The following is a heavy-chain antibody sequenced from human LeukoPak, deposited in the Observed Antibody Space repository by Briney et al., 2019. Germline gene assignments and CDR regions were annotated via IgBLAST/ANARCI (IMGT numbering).Heavy chain of an antibody. CDR1: GASISSYS. V-gene: IGHV4-4*07. J-gene: IGHJ3*02. CDR2: IYSSGST. Sequence: PSETLSLTCTVSGASISSYSWSWIRQPAGKGLEWIGRIYSSGSTNYNPSLKSRDTMSADTSKNHFSLKLSSVTAADTAAYYCARDPAPDAFDIWGQGTMVTVSS. CDR3: ARDPAPDAFDI.